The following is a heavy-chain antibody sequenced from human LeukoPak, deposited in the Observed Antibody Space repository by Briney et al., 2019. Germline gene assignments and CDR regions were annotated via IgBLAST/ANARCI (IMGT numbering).Heavy chain of an antibody. Sequence: GGSLRLSCAASGFTFSSYGMHWVRQAPGKGLEWVAFIRYDGSNKYYADSVKGRFTISRDNSKNTLYLQMNSLRAEGTAVYYCAKGPFSYGYLDAFDIWGQGTMVTVSS. CDR1: GFTFSSYG. J-gene: IGHJ3*02. D-gene: IGHD5-18*01. CDR3: AKGPFSYGYLDAFDI. CDR2: IRYDGSNK. V-gene: IGHV3-30*02.